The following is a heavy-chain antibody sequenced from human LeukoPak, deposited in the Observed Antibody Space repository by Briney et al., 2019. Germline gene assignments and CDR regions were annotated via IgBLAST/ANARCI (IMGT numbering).Heavy chain of an antibody. CDR3: ARAAYCSSTSCYLRGAWYYYYMDV. CDR1: GGTFSSYA. J-gene: IGHJ6*03. CDR2: IIPIFGTA. Sequence: GASVKVSCKASGGTFSSYAISWVRQSPGQGLEWMGGIIPIFGTANYAQKFQGRVTITADESTSTAYMELSSLRSEDTAVYYCARAAYCSSTSCYLRGAWYYYYMDVWGKGTTVTVSS. D-gene: IGHD2-2*01. V-gene: IGHV1-69*13.